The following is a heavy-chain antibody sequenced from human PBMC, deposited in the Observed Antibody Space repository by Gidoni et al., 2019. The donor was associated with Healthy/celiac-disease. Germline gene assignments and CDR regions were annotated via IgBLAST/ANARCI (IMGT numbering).Heavy chain of an antibody. CDR3: ARDRGIAAAGTIWFDP. J-gene: IGHJ5*02. CDR1: GFTLSSYG. D-gene: IGHD6-13*01. Sequence: QGQLVESGGGVVQPGRSLRLSCAASGFTLSSYGMHWVRQAPGKGLEWVAVIWYDGSNKYYADSVKGRFTISRDNSKNTLYLQMNSLRAEDTAVYYCARDRGIAAAGTIWFDPWGQGTLVTVSS. CDR2: IWYDGSNK. V-gene: IGHV3-33*01.